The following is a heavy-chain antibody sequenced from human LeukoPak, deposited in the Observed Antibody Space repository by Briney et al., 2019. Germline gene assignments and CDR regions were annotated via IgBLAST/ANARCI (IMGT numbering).Heavy chain of an antibody. CDR1: GFTFNYYW. CDR2: IQQDGSEK. Sequence: GGSLRLSCAASGFTFNYYWLTWVRQAPGKGLEWVANIQQDGSEKYYVDSVKGRFIISRDNAKNSLYLQMNSLRAEDTAVYYCATVRKLRTRGVMDPLDYGGQGTLVTVSS. D-gene: IGHD3-10*01. J-gene: IGHJ4*02. CDR3: ATVRKLRTRGVMDPLDY. V-gene: IGHV3-7*01.